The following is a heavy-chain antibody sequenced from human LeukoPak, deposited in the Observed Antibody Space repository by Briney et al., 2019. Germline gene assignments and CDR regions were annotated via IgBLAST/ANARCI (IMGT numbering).Heavy chain of an antibody. D-gene: IGHD3-22*01. J-gene: IGHJ4*02. CDR2: ISGRGGNT. V-gene: IGHV3-23*01. CDR3: AKGSCGYWEHYYFDY. CDR1: GFTLRRYA. Sequence: GGSLRLSCAASGFTLRRYAMRWVRQAPGEGLEWVWAISGRGGNTYYADSVKGRFTIYGDNSKITLYLQMNSLRADDTDVYYCAKGSCGYWEHYYFDYWGQGTLVTVSS.